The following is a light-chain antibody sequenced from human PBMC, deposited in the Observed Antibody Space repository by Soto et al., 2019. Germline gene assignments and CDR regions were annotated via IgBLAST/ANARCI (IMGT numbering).Light chain of an antibody. Sequence: IVLTQSPATLSLSPGERATLSCRASQSVRSYLAWYQQKPGQAPRLLIYDASNRATGIPARFSASGSGTDFTLTISSLEPEDFAVYYCHQRSSWPLTFGGGTKVEIK. CDR2: DAS. CDR1: QSVRSY. V-gene: IGKV3-11*01. CDR3: HQRSSWPLT. J-gene: IGKJ4*01.